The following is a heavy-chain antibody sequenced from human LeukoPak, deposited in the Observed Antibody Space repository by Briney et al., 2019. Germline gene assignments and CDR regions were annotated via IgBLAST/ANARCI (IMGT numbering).Heavy chain of an antibody. CDR2: ISAYNGNT. CDR3: ARGPLYCSSTSCYYPVILGLFDY. J-gene: IGHJ4*02. Sequence: RWASVKASCKASGYTFTSYGISWVRQAPGQGLEWMGWISAYNGNTNYAQKLQGRVTMTTDTSTSTAYMELRSLRSDDTAVYYCARGPLYCSSTSCYYPVILGLFDYWGQGTLVTVSS. V-gene: IGHV1-18*01. D-gene: IGHD2-2*01. CDR1: GYTFTSYG.